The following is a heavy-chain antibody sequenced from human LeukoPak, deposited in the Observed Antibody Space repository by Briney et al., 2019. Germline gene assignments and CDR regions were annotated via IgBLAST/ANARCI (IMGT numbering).Heavy chain of an antibody. CDR2: IYYSGST. CDR3: ARGGAGYCSSTSCYTIPLSYYYYHYMDV. Sequence: PSETLSLTCTVSGGSISSSSYYWGWIRQPPGKGLEWIGSIYYSGSTYYNPSLKSRVTISVDTSKNQFSLKLSSVTAADTAVYYCARGGAGYCSSTSCYTIPLSYYYYHYMDVWGKGTTVTVSS. CDR1: GGSISSSSYY. V-gene: IGHV4-39*07. J-gene: IGHJ6*03. D-gene: IGHD2-2*02.